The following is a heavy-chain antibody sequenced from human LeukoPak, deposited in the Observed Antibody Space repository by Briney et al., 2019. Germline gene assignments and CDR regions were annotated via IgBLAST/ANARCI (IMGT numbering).Heavy chain of an antibody. V-gene: IGHV1-18*04. CDR2: ISAYNGNT. CDR1: GYTFTSYG. J-gene: IGHJ6*04. Sequence: ASVTVSCKASGYTFTSYGISWVRQAPGQGLELMGWISAYNGNTNYAQKLQGRVTMTTDTSTSAAYMELRSLRSDDTAVYYCARQEYYYYGMDVWGKGTTVTVSS. CDR3: ARQEYYYYGMDV.